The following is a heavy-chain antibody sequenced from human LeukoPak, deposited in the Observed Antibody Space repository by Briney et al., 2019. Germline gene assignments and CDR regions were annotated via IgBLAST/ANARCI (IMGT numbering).Heavy chain of an antibody. V-gene: IGHV3-7*01. CDR1: GFTFSSYW. CDR3: ARDAFYDFWSGYLTP. CDR2: IKQDGSEK. Sequence: PGGSLRLSCAASGFTFSSYWMSWVRQAPGKGLEWVANIKQDGSEKYYVDSVKGRFTISRDNAKNSLYLQMNSLRAEDTAVYYCARDAFYDFWSGYLTPWGQGTPVTVSS. D-gene: IGHD3-3*01. J-gene: IGHJ5*02.